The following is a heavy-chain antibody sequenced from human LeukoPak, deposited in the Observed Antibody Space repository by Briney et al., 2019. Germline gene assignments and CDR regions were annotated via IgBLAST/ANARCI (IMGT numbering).Heavy chain of an antibody. Sequence: ASVKVSCKASGYTFTSYDINWVRQATGQGPEWMGWMNPNSGNTGYAQKFQGRVTMTRNTSIRTAYMELSSLRSEDTAVYYCARGVSVVVVQTGNYYGMDVWGQGTTVTVSS. CDR3: ARGVSVVVVQTGNYYGMDV. J-gene: IGHJ6*02. D-gene: IGHD2-15*01. V-gene: IGHV1-8*01. CDR2: MNPNSGNT. CDR1: GYTFTSYD.